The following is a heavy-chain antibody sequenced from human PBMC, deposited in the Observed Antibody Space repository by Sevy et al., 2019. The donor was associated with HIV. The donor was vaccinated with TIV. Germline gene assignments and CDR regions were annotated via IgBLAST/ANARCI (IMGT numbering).Heavy chain of an antibody. D-gene: IGHD2-15*01. CDR3: TTDFSACSGGSCYPNWFDP. CDR2: IKSKTDGGTT. CDR1: GFTFSNAW. J-gene: IGHJ5*02. Sequence: GGFLRLSCAASGFTFSNAWMSWVRQAPGKGLEWVGRIKSKTDGGTTDYAAPVKGRFTISRDDSKNTLYLQMNSLKTEDTAVYYCTTDFSACSGGSCYPNWFDPWGQGTLVTVSS. V-gene: IGHV3-15*01.